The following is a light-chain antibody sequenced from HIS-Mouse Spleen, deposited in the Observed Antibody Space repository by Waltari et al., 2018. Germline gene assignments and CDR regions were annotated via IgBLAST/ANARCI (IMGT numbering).Light chain of an antibody. Sequence: QSALTQPASVSGSPGQSITISCTGTSSDVGSYNLVSWYQQHTGKAPKLRIYEGSKPPSGVSNRFSGSTSGNTASLTISVLQAEDEADYYCCSYAGSRVFGGGTKLTVL. CDR1: SSDVGSYNL. J-gene: IGLJ2*01. CDR3: CSYAGSRV. V-gene: IGLV2-23*01. CDR2: EGS.